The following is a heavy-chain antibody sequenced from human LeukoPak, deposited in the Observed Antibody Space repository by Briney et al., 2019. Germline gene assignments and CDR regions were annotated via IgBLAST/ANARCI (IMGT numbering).Heavy chain of an antibody. Sequence: SETLSLTCTVSGGSISSSSYYWGWIRQPPGKGLEWIGSIYYSGSTNYNPSLKSRVTISVDTSKNQFSLKLSSVTAADTAVYYCARGQLFRRSFTYYYDSSDHKKYAFDIWGQGTMVTVSS. V-gene: IGHV4-39*07. CDR3: ARGQLFRRSFTYYYDSSDHKKYAFDI. D-gene: IGHD3-22*01. J-gene: IGHJ3*02. CDR2: IYYSGST. CDR1: GGSISSSSYY.